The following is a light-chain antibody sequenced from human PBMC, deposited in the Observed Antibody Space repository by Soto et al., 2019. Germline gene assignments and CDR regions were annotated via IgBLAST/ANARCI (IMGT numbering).Light chain of an antibody. J-gene: IGKJ1*01. CDR3: QEYNSWRGEWT. CDR2: DAS. V-gene: IGKV1-5*01. CDR1: ESINIW. Sequence: DIKMTQSPSFLTASVGDRVTITFRASESINIWLAWYQQKAGKAPKLLIYDASTLESGVPSRFSGSGSRTEFTLTISSLQPDDFATYYCQEYNSWRGEWTFGQGTKV.